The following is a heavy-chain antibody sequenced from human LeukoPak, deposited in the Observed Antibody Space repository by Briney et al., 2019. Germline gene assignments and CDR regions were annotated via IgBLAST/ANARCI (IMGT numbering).Heavy chain of an antibody. D-gene: IGHD6-13*01. Sequence: PSETLSLTCTVSGGSISSGGYSWSWIRQHPGKGLEWIGYIYYSGSTYYNPSLKSRVTISVDTSKNQFSLKLSSVTAADTAVYYCASQDSSPRSEIGYYYGMDVWGQGTTVTVSS. CDR1: GGSISSGGYS. J-gene: IGHJ6*02. CDR2: IYYSGST. CDR3: ASQDSSPRSEIGYYYGMDV. V-gene: IGHV4-31*03.